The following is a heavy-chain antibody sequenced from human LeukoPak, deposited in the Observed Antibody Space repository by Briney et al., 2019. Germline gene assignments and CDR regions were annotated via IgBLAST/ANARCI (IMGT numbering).Heavy chain of an antibody. D-gene: IGHD2-15*01. CDR2: ISYDGSNK. V-gene: IGHV3-30*18. CDR1: GFTFSSYG. J-gene: IGHJ5*02. CDR3: AKDLGRYCSGGSCFPGWFDP. Sequence: GGSLRLSCAASGFTFSSYGMHWVRQAPGKGLEWVAVISYDGSNKYHADSVKGRFTISRDNSKNTLYLQMNSLRAEDTAVYYCAKDLGRYCSGGSCFPGWFDPWGQGTLVTVSS.